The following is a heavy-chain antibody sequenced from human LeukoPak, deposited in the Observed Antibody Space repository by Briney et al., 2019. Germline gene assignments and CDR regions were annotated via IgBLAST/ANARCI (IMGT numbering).Heavy chain of an antibody. CDR1: GFTLSNYR. CDR3: ARETILGSTPSFDF. V-gene: IGHV3-21*01. D-gene: IGHD1-26*01. J-gene: IGHJ4*02. Sequence: GGSLRLSCAASGFTLSNYRVNWVRQAPGKGLEWVSAIKVRSSYIDYAESVKGRFIISRDNANNSLSLQMNSLRAEDTAVYFCARETILGSTPSFDFWGQGTLVTVSS. CDR2: IKVRSSYI.